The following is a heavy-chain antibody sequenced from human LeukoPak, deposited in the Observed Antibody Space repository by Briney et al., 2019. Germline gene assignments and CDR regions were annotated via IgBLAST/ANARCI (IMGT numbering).Heavy chain of an antibody. V-gene: IGHV3-21*01. Sequence: GGSLRLSCAASGFTFSSYNMNWVRQAPGKGLEWVSSISGSSNYIYYTDSVKGRFTISRDNAKNSLHLQMNSLRAEDTAVYYCARGYDYVWGSPEYFDYWGQGTLVTVSS. J-gene: IGHJ4*02. CDR1: GFTFSSYN. CDR2: ISGSSNYI. CDR3: ARGYDYVWGSPEYFDY. D-gene: IGHD3-16*01.